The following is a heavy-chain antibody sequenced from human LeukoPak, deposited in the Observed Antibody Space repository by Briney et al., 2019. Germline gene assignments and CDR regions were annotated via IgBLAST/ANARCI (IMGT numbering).Heavy chain of an antibody. CDR2: ISYSGNT. CDR3: ARAGGYNSPFGY. V-gene: IGHV4-59*01. CDR1: GGSISSYY. J-gene: IGHJ4*02. Sequence: SETLSLTCTLSGGSISSYYWSWIRQPPGKGLEWIGYISYSGNTNYNPSLQSRVTISADTSKNQFSLKLSSVTAADTAVYYCARAGGYNSPFGYWGQGTLVTVSS. D-gene: IGHD5-24*01.